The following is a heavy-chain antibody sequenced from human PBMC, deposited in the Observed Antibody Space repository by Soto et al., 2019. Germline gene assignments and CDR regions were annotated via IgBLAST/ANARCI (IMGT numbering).Heavy chain of an antibody. Sequence: GGSLRLSCAASGFTFSSYAMHLVRQAPGKGLEWVAVISYDGSNKYYADSVKGRFTISRDNSKNTLYLQMNSLRAEDTAVYYCARDRDYDSSGYPPLGYWGQGTLVTVSS. CDR3: ARDRDYDSSGYPPLGY. CDR1: GFTFSSYA. CDR2: ISYDGSNK. D-gene: IGHD3-22*01. J-gene: IGHJ4*02. V-gene: IGHV3-30-3*01.